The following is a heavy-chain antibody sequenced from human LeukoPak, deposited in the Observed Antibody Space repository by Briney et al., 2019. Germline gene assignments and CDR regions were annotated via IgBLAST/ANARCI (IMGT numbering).Heavy chain of an antibody. CDR1: EYSFATYW. V-gene: IGHV5-51*01. CDR3: ARPLQGIVGATGFDY. CDR2: IYPSDSDT. J-gene: IGHJ4*02. D-gene: IGHD1-26*01. Sequence: GESLKISCQGSEYSFATYWIAWLRQMPGKGLEWMGIIYPSDSDTRYSPSFQGQVTISADKSIKTAYLQWSSLRASDTAMYYCARPLQGIVGATGFDYWGQGTLVTVSS.